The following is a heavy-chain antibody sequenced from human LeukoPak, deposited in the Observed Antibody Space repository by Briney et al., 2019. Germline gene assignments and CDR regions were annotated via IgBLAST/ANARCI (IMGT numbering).Heavy chain of an antibody. Sequence: GGSLRLSCAASGFSFSSYGMHWVRQASGKGLEWVAVIYYDAINKYYADSVKGRFTISRDNSKNTLYLQMNSLRAEDTAVYYCASGYRGHDFHYWGQGTLVAVSS. CDR2: IYYDAINK. V-gene: IGHV3-33*01. CDR3: ASGYRGHDFHY. J-gene: IGHJ4*02. CDR1: GFSFSSYG. D-gene: IGHD5-12*01.